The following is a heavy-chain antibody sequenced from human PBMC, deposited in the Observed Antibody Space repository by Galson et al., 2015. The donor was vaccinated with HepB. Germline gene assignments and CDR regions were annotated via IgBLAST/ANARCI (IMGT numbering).Heavy chain of an antibody. D-gene: IGHD3-10*01. CDR3: ARVLPRGVRGLAEHLTYNWFDP. Sequence: SLRLSCAASGFTFNDYNMCWLRQAPGKGLEWLSYISSSTNIYADSVKGRFTISRDNAKNSLYLQMNGLRGEDTAVYYCARVLPRGVRGLAEHLTYNWFDPWGQGTLVTVSS. J-gene: IGHJ5*02. CDR2: ISSSTNI. CDR1: GFTFNDYN. V-gene: IGHV3-11*06.